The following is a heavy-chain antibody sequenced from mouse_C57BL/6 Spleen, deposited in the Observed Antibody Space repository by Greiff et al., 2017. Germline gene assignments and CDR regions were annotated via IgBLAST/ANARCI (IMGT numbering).Heavy chain of an antibody. Sequence: QVQLQQPGAELVKPGASVKMSCKAPGYTFTSHWITWVKQRPGQGLEWIGDIYPGSGSTNYNEKFKSKATLTVDTSSSTAYMQLSSLTSEDSAVYYCARWGNYHYSNYDYYAMDYWGQGTSVTVSS. V-gene: IGHV1-55*01. CDR3: ARWGNYHYSNYDYYAMDY. D-gene: IGHD2-5*01. CDR1: GYTFTSHW. J-gene: IGHJ4*01. CDR2: IYPGSGST.